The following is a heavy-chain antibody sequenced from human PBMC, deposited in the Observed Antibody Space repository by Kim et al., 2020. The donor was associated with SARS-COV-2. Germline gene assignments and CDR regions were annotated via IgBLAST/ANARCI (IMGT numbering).Heavy chain of an antibody. CDR2: ISGSGYST. V-gene: IGHV3-23*01. D-gene: IGHD5-18*01. CDR3: ASDRRGYTFSSEY. CDR1: GFTFSLYG. J-gene: IGHJ1*01. Sequence: GGSLRLSCAASGFTFSLYGMSWVRQAPGKGLEWVSGISGSGYSTYYADSVKGRFTISRDNSKDTLYLDMNSLRAEDTAVYFCASDRRGYTFSSEYWGQGT.